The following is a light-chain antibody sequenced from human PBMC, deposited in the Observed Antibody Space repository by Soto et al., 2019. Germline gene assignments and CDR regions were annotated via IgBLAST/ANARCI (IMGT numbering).Light chain of an antibody. Sequence: DIQMTQSPSTLSASVGDRVTITCRASQNIINYLAWYQQKPGKAPKLLIYTASSLETGVPSRFSGRGSGTEFTLTVSSLQPDDFGTYYCQQYNIYPWTFGQGTKVEIK. J-gene: IGKJ1*01. CDR3: QQYNIYPWT. V-gene: IGKV1-5*03. CDR1: QNIINY. CDR2: TAS.